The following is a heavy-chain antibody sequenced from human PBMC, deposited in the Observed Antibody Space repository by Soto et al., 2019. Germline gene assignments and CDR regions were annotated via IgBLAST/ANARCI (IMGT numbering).Heavy chain of an antibody. CDR3: AKIRSSSSSYYLYFGMDV. CDR1: GFTFSSYE. Sequence: GWSLRLSCAASGFTFSSYEMSWVRQAPGKGLEWVSYYADSVKGRFTMSRDNSKNTVYLQMDSLRVEDAAVYYCAKIRSSSSSYYLYFGMDVWGQGTTVTVSS. D-gene: IGHD6-6*01. V-gene: IGHV3-23*05. J-gene: IGHJ6*02.